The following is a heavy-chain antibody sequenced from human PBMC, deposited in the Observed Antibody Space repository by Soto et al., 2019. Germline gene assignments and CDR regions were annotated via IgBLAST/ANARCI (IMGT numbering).Heavy chain of an antibody. CDR1: GFTFSGSA. D-gene: IGHD3-9*01. CDR3: TRLREGGISSILTGRKVAFDI. CDR2: IRSKANSYAT. J-gene: IGHJ3*02. Sequence: EVQLVESGGGLVQPGGSLKLSCAASGFTFSGSAMHWVRQASGKGLEWVGRIRSKANSYATAYAASVKGRFTISRDDSKNTAYLQMNSLKTEDTAVYYCTRLREGGISSILTGRKVAFDIWGPGTMVTVSS. V-gene: IGHV3-73*01.